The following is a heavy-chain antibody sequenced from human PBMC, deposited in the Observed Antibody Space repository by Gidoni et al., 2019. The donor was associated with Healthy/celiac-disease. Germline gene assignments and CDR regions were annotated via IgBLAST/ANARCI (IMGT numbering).Heavy chain of an antibody. CDR2: ISGSGGST. CDR3: VRLVGRAFDI. CDR1: GFTFSSYA. Sequence: EVQLLESGGGLVQPGGSLRLSCAASGFTFSSYAMSWVRQAPGQGLEWVSAISGSGGSTYYADSVKGRFTISRDNSKNTLYLQMNSLRAEDTAVYYCVRLVGRAFDIWGQGTMVTVSS. V-gene: IGHV3-23*01. D-gene: IGHD1-26*01. J-gene: IGHJ3*02.